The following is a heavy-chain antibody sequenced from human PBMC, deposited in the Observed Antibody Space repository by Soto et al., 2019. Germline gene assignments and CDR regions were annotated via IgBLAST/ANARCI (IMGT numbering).Heavy chain of an antibody. V-gene: IGHV5-51*01. D-gene: IGHD3-10*01. CDR1: GYRFTSYW. CDR2: IYPGDSDT. CDR3: ARLLLWFGELTPVGAFDI. Sequence: GESLKISCKVSGYRFTSYWIGWVRQMPGKGLEWMGIIYPGDSDTRYSPSFQGQVTISADKSISTAYLQWSSLKASDTAMYYCARLLLWFGELTPVGAFDIWGQGTMVTVSS. J-gene: IGHJ3*02.